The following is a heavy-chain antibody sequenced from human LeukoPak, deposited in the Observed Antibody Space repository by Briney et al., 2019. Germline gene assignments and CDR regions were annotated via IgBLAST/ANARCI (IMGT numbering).Heavy chain of an antibody. V-gene: IGHV3-23*01. CDR1: GFTFSSYG. CDR2: ISGSGGST. D-gene: IGHD5-12*01. Sequence: GGTLRLSCAASGFTFSSYGMSWVRQAPGKGLEWVSTISGSGGSTYYADSVKGRFTISRDNSKNTLYLQMNSLRAEDTAVYYCATAPGYSGYDWGQGTLVTVSS. CDR3: ATAPGYSGYD. J-gene: IGHJ4*02.